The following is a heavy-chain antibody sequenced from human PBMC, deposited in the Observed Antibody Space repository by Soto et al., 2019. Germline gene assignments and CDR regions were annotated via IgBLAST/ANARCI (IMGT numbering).Heavy chain of an antibody. CDR3: AREGQLAY. Sequence: GGSLRLSCAASGLTFSSYWMIWVRQAPGKGLEWVANIKQDGSERYYVDSVKGRFTISRDNAKNSLYLQMNTLRAEDTAVYYCAREGQLAYWGQGTLVTVSS. D-gene: IGHD6-6*01. CDR1: GLTFSSYW. V-gene: IGHV3-7*03. J-gene: IGHJ4*02. CDR2: IKQDGSER.